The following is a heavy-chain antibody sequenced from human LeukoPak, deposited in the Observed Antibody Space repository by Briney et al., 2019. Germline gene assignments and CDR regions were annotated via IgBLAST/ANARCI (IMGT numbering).Heavy chain of an antibody. CDR2: IFTGGSI. CDR1: GGSISRDNDY. D-gene: IGHD3-3*01. V-gene: IGHV4-61*02. CDR3: VRGIYYYDDFASASINRASRSAFHF. J-gene: IGHJ3*01. Sequence: SETLSLTCTVSGGSISRDNDYWSWIRQPAGKGLEWIGRIFTGGSIIYNPSLRSRLTMSVDTSKNQFSLNLSSVTAADTAIYSCVRGIYYYDDFASASINRASRSAFHFWAQGTMVIVSS.